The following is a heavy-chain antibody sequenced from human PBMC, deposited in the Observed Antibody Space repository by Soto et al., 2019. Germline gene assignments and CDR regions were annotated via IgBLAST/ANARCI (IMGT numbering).Heavy chain of an antibody. Sequence: PGGSLRLSCAASGFTFSSYDMHWVRQATGKGLEWVSAIGTAGDTYYPGSVKGRFTISRENAKNSLYLQMNSLSAEDTAVYYCARGGVVATILDYWGQGTLVTVSS. CDR2: IGTAGDT. CDR3: ARGGVVATILDY. D-gene: IGHD5-12*01. J-gene: IGHJ4*02. CDR1: GFTFSSYD. V-gene: IGHV3-13*01.